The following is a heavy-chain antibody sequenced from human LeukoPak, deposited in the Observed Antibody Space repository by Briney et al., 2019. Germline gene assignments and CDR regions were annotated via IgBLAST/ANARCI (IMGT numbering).Heavy chain of an antibody. CDR2: IYTSGST. Sequence: SETMSLTCTVSGGSISGGSYYWSWIRQPAGKGLEWIGRIYTSGSTNYNPSLKSRVTISVDTPKNQFSLELSSVTAADTAVYYCAREPWEMYGSGSYYNGDAFDIWGQGTMVTVSS. CDR1: GGSISGGSYY. CDR3: AREPWEMYGSGSYYNGDAFDI. J-gene: IGHJ3*02. D-gene: IGHD3-10*01. V-gene: IGHV4-61*02.